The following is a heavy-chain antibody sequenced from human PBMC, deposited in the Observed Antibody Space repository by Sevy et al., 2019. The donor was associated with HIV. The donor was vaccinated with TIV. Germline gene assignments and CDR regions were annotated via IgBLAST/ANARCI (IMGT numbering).Heavy chain of an antibody. V-gene: IGHV3-30*02. CDR3: AKGLGMVQGALLSEDL. D-gene: IGHD3-10*01. CDR2: IRYDGTTK. Sequence: GGSRRLSCAASGFTFRSYGMHWVRQAPGKGLEWVAFIRYDGTTKYYADSVKGRFTISRDNSKNTLYLQMNSLRPEDTSVYYCAKGLGMVQGALLSEDLWGQGTMVTVSS. CDR1: GFTFRSYG. J-gene: IGHJ3*01.